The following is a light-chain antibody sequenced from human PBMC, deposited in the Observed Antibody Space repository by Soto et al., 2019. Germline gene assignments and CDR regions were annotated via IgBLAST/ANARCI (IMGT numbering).Light chain of an antibody. V-gene: IGKV3-11*01. CDR1: QSVSSY. CDR2: DAS. J-gene: IGKJ1*01. Sequence: EIVLTQSPATLSLSPGGRSTLSCRASQSVSSYLAWYQQKPGQVPRLLIYDASNRATGIPARFSGSGSETDFNITIMSLGAGDFALDYCQQRSNWPRTFGQGTEVDI. CDR3: QQRSNWPRT.